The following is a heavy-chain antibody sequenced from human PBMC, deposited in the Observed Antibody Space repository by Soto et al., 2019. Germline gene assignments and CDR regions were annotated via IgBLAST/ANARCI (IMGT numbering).Heavy chain of an antibody. CDR1: GFTFSDYY. CDR3: ASTGTVTNYYYYYMDV. D-gene: IGHD4-4*01. CDR2: ISSSGSTI. V-gene: IGHV3-11*01. J-gene: IGHJ6*03. Sequence: GGSLRLSCAASGFTFSDYYMSWIRQAPGKGLEWVSYISSSGSTIYYADSVKGRFTISRDNAKNSLYLQMNSLRAEDTAVYYCASTGTVTNYYYYYMDVWGKGTTVTVSS.